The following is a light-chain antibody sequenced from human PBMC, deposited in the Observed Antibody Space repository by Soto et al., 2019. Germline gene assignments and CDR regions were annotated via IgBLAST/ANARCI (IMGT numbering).Light chain of an antibody. CDR1: SSDVGGYNY. CDR2: DVS. CDR3: CSYTSSSTPWV. J-gene: IGLJ1*01. V-gene: IGLV2-14*03. Sequence: QSALTQPASVSGSPGQSITISCTGTSSDVGGYNYVSWYQQHPGKAPKLMIYDVSDRPSGVSNRFSASKSGNTASLTISGLQAEDEADYYCCSYTSSSTPWVFGTGT.